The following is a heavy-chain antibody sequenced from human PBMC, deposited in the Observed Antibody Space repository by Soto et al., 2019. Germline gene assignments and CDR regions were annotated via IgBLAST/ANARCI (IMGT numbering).Heavy chain of an antibody. CDR3: ARGPKYYDFWSGYYLYYGMDV. CDR2: MNPNSGNT. V-gene: IGHV1-8*02. Sequence: GAALKVSCKASGYTFRNYGITWVRQATGQGLEWMGWMNPNSGNTGYAQKFQGRVTMTRNTSISTAYMELSSLRSEDTAVYYCARGPKYYDFWSGYYLYYGMDVWGQGTTVTV. CDR1: GYTFRNYG. J-gene: IGHJ6*02. D-gene: IGHD3-3*01.